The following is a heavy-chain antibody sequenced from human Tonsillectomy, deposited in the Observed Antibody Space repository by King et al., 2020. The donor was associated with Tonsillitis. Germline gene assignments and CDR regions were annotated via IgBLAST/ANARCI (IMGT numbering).Heavy chain of an antibody. Sequence: VQLVESGGGLVQPGGSLRLACGGSGFTFSSYWMHWVRQAPGKGLVWVSRINSDGSSTSYADTVKGRFTISRDNAKKTLYLQMNSLRAEDTAIYYCARDNYGGSSSSYSGVLQYWGQGALVTVSS. D-gene: IGHD6-13*01. CDR2: INSDGSST. CDR3: ARDNYGGSSSSYSGVLQY. V-gene: IGHV3-74*01. CDR1: GFTFSSYW. J-gene: IGHJ4*02.